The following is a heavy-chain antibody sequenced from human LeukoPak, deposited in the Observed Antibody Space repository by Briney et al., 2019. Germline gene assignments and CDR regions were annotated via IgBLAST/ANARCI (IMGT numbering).Heavy chain of an antibody. D-gene: IGHD5-24*01. Sequence: GGSLRLSCAASGFTFSSYAMHWVRQAPGKGLEWVAVISYDGSNKYYTDSVKGRFTISRDHSQNTVSLQMNSLRAEDTAVYYCARVVLQMTAIGGGAFEIWGQGTMVTVSS. CDR1: GFTFSSYA. CDR2: ISYDGSNK. J-gene: IGHJ3*02. V-gene: IGHV3-30-3*01. CDR3: ARVVLQMTAIGGGAFEI.